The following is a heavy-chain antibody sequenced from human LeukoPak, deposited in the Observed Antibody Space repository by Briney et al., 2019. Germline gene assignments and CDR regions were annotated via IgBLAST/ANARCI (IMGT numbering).Heavy chain of an antibody. CDR1: GFTFSYYA. Sequence: GRSLRLSCSASGFTFSYYAMHWVRHAPGKGLEWVSGISWNSGSIGCADSVKGRFTISRDNAKNSLYLQMNSLRAEDTALYYCAKGYYYGSGSWGQGTLVTVSS. V-gene: IGHV3-9*01. CDR3: AKGYYYGSGS. CDR2: ISWNSGSI. J-gene: IGHJ4*02. D-gene: IGHD3-10*01.